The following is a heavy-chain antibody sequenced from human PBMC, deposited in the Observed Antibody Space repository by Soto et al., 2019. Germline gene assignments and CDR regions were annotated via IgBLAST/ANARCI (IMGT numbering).Heavy chain of an antibody. Sequence: QVQLVQSGAEVKKPGASVKVSCKASGYTFTSYAMHWVRQAPGLRLEWMGWINAGNGNTKYSQKFQGRVTITRDTSASTAYMELSSLRSEDTAVYYCARGLGLYYFDYWGQGTLVTVSS. D-gene: IGHD1-26*01. CDR2: INAGNGNT. V-gene: IGHV1-3*01. CDR3: ARGLGLYYFDY. J-gene: IGHJ4*02. CDR1: GYTFTSYA.